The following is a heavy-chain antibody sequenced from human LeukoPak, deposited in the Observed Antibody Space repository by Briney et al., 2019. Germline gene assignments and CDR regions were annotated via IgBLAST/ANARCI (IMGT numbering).Heavy chain of an antibody. CDR2: INPDGSNT. V-gene: IGHV3-74*01. D-gene: IGHD2-21*01. J-gene: IGHJ3*02. CDR3: ARGSAYAFEI. CDR1: GXTFSGH. Sequence: GGSLRLSCAASGXTFSGHFHWVRQAPGKGLVWVSLINPDGSNTFYADSVKGRFTISKDNAKKALYLQMNNLRDEDTALYYCARGSAYAFEIWGQGTLVTVSS.